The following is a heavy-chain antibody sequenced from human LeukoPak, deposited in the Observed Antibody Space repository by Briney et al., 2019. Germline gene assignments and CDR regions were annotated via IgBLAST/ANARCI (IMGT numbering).Heavy chain of an antibody. J-gene: IGHJ6*04. CDR3: ARGGSPGYYYYYGMDV. CDR1: GFTFSSYE. Sequence: GGSLRLSRAASGFTFSSYEMNWVRQAPGKGLEWVSYISSSGSTIYYADSVKGRFTISRDNAKNSLYLQMNSLRAEDTAVYYCARGGSPGYYYYYGMDVWGKGTTVTVSS. D-gene: IGHD2-15*01. CDR2: ISSSGSTI. V-gene: IGHV3-48*03.